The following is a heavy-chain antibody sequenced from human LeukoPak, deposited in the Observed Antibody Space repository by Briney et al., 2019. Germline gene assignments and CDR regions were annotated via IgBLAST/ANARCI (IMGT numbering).Heavy chain of an antibody. CDR3: AKGYGESHFDS. CDR2: IRFDGSNQ. Sequence: GGSLRLSCSPSGFTLRSDGMHWGRQAPGKGLEWVAFIRFDGSNQYYADSVKGRFTISRDNSNNTLSLQMNTLRGDDTAVYFWAKGYGESHFDSWGQGTLVTVSS. D-gene: IGHD5-18*01. CDR1: GFTLRSDG. V-gene: IGHV3-30*02. J-gene: IGHJ4*02.